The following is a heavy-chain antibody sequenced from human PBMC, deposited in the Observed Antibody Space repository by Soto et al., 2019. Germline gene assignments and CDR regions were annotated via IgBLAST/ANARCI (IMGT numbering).Heavy chain of an antibody. CDR2: ISSSGSTI. V-gene: IGHV3-11*01. CDR3: ARVSRGGYDILTGYYPYFDY. CDR1: GFTFSDYY. D-gene: IGHD3-9*01. Sequence: QVQLVESGGGLVKPGGSLRLSCAASGFTFSDYYMSWIRQAPGKGLEWVSYISSSGSTIYYADSVKGRFTIPRDNAKNSLYLQMNSLRAEDTAVYYCARVSRGGYDILTGYYPYFDYWGQGTLVTVSS. J-gene: IGHJ4*02.